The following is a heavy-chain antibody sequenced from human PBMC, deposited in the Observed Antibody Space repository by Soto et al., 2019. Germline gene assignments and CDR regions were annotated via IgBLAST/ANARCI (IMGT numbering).Heavy chain of an antibody. Sequence: PSETLSLTCTVSGGSISSYYWSWIRQPPGKGQEWIGYIYYSGSTNYNPSLKSRVTISVDTSKNQFSLKLSSVTAADTPVYYCARQGYSSFIFDYWGQGTLVTVPQ. CDR2: IYYSGST. J-gene: IGHJ4*02. V-gene: IGHV4-59*08. D-gene: IGHD6-13*01. CDR3: ARQGYSSFIFDY. CDR1: GGSISSYY.